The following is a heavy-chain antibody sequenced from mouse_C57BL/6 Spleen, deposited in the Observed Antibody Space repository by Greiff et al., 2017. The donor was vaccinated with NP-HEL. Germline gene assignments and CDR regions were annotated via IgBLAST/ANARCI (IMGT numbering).Heavy chain of an antibody. D-gene: IGHD1-1*01. CDR1: GYTFTDHT. Sequence: QVQLQQSDAELVKPGASVKISCKVSGYTFTDHTIHWMKQRPEQGLEWIGYIYPRDGSTKYNEKFKGKATLTADKSSSTAYMQLNSLTSEDSAVYFCARSGAYYYGSSYATAMDYWGQGTSVTVSS. V-gene: IGHV1-78*01. J-gene: IGHJ4*01. CDR2: IYPRDGST. CDR3: ARSGAYYYGSSYATAMDY.